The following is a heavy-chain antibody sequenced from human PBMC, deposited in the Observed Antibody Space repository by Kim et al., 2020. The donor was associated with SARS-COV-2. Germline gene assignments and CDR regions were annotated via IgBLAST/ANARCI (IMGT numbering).Heavy chain of an antibody. CDR2: ISGSGGST. Sequence: GGSLRLSCAASGFTFSSYAMSWVRQAPGKGLEWVSAISGSGGSTYYADSVKGRFTISRDNSKNTLYLQMNSLRAEDTAVYYCAKILLWFGAGFREAFDIWGQGTMVTVSS. D-gene: IGHD3-10*01. CDR1: GFTFSSYA. V-gene: IGHV3-23*01. J-gene: IGHJ3*02. CDR3: AKILLWFGAGFREAFDI.